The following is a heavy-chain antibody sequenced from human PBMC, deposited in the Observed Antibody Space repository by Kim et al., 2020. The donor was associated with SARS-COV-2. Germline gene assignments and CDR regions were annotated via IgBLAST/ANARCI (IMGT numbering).Heavy chain of an antibody. CDR3: ARTSLRDMGLGPYYFDY. Sequence: ASVKVSCKASGYTFTSYGISWVRQAPGQGLEWMGWISAYNGNTNYAQKLQGRVTMTTDTSTSTAYMELRSLRSDDTAVYYCARTSLRDMGLGPYYFDYWGQGTLVTVSS. J-gene: IGHJ4*02. V-gene: IGHV1-18*01. CDR2: ISAYNGNT. D-gene: IGHD3-10*01. CDR1: GYTFTSYG.